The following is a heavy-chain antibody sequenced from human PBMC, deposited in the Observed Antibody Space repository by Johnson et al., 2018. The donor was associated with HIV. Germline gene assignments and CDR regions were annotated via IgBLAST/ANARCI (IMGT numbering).Heavy chain of an antibody. V-gene: IGHV3-30*02. Sequence: QVQLVESGGGVVQPGRSLRLSCAASGFTFSSYGMHWVRQAPGKGLAWVAFIRYDGSNKYYADSVKGRFTISRDNSENTLYLQMNSLRAEDTAVYYCAKARSSGQGAFDIWGQGTLVTVSS. CDR1: GFTFSSYG. D-gene: IGHD6-19*01. CDR3: AKARSSGQGAFDI. CDR2: IRYDGSNK. J-gene: IGHJ3*02.